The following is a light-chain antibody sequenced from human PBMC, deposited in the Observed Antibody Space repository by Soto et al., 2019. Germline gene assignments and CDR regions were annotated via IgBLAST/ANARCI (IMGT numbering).Light chain of an antibody. CDR3: QQYGSSPLS. Sequence: EIVLTQSPGPLSLSPGERATLSCRASQSVSRSYLAWYQQKPGQAPRLLISGASSRATGIPDRFSGSGSGTDFTLTISRLEPEDFAVYYCQQYGSSPLSFGGGTKVDIK. V-gene: IGKV3-20*01. J-gene: IGKJ4*01. CDR2: GAS. CDR1: QSVSRSY.